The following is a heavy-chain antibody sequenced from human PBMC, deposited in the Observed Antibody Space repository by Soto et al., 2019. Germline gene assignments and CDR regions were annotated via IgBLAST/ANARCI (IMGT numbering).Heavy chain of an antibody. V-gene: IGHV4-31*03. Sequence: SETLSLTCTVSGGSISSGGYYWSWIRQHPGKGLEWIGYIYYSGSTYYNPSLKSRVTISVDTSKNQFSLKLSSVTAADTAVYYCARVWFGELPRDVWGQVTTVTVSS. CDR2: IYYSGST. J-gene: IGHJ6*02. D-gene: IGHD3-10*01. CDR1: GGSISSGGYY. CDR3: ARVWFGELPRDV.